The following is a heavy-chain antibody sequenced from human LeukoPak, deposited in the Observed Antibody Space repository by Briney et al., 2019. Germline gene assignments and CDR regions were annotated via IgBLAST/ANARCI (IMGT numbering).Heavy chain of an antibody. Sequence: GGSLRLSCAASGFTFSNYNMNWVRQAPGKGLEWVSYITSRSSSIYYADSVKGRFTISRDNSKNTLYLQMNSLRAEDTAVYYCARDRLLLWFGDPRGWFDPWGQGTLVTVSS. CDR3: ARDRLLLWFGDPRGWFDP. CDR2: ITSRSSSI. CDR1: GFTFSNYN. V-gene: IGHV3-48*01. J-gene: IGHJ5*02. D-gene: IGHD3-10*01.